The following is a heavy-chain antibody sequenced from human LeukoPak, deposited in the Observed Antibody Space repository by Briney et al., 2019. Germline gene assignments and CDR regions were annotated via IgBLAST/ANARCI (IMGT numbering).Heavy chain of an antibody. V-gene: IGHV4-34*01. CDR1: GGSFSGYS. CDR3: ARDLSDSSGYYTDY. CDR2: IYYSGST. J-gene: IGHJ4*02. D-gene: IGHD3-22*01. Sequence: SDTLSLTCAVYGGSFSGYSWGWIRQPPGKGLEWIGSIYYSGSTYYNPSLKSRVTISVDTSKNQFSLKLSSVTAADTAVYYCARDLSDSSGYYTDYWGQGTLVTVSS.